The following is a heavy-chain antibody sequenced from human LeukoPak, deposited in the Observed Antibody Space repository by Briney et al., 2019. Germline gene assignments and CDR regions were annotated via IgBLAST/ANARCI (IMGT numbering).Heavy chain of an antibody. CDR3: ARIRGGNNYHFDY. V-gene: IGHV1-2*02. Sequence: ASVKVSCKVSGYTLTELSMHWVRQAPGQGLEWMGWINPNSAATNYAQRFQGRVTMTRDTSISTAYMELSRLTSDDTAVYYCARIRGGNNYHFDYWGQGTLVTVSS. D-gene: IGHD1-26*01. J-gene: IGHJ4*02. CDR2: INPNSAAT. CDR1: GYTLTELS.